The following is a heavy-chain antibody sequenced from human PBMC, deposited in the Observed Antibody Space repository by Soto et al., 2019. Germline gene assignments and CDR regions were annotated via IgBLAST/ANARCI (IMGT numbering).Heavy chain of an antibody. CDR3: AKDSLAGWLAKRGAFDI. Sequence: EVQLVESGGGLVQPGRSLRLSCAASGFTFDDYAMHWVRQAPGKGLEWVSGISWNSGSIGYADSVKSRFTISRDNAKNSLYLQMNSLRAEDTALYYCAKDSLAGWLAKRGAFDIWGQGTMVTVSS. V-gene: IGHV3-9*01. CDR2: ISWNSGSI. CDR1: GFTFDDYA. J-gene: IGHJ3*02. D-gene: IGHD6-19*01.